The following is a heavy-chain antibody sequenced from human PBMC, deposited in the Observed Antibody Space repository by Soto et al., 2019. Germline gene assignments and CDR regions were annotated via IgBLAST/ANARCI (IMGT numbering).Heavy chain of an antibody. V-gene: IGHV3-23*01. CDR3: ARGSSGYISSWYYFDY. D-gene: IGHD6-13*01. Sequence: EVQLLESGGGLVQPGGSLRLSCAASGFTFTDYALSWVRQAPGKGLEWVATISGIGGSTYLADSVKGRLSISRDNSKNTVSLLMISLRDEDTAVYFCARGSSGYISSWYYFDYWGRGTLVTVSS. J-gene: IGHJ4*02. CDR1: GFTFTDYA. CDR2: ISGIGGST.